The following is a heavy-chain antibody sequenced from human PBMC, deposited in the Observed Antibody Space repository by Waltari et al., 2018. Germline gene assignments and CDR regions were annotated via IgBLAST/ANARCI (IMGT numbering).Heavy chain of an antibody. CDR2: INPNSGGT. CDR3: ASGGPNWLDY. Sequence: QLQLVQSGAEVKKPGASVKVSCKASGFTFTGYYIHWVRQTPGQELEWMGWINPNSGGTNYAQQFQGRVTLTRDTSSTTPYMALRRLRSDDTAVYYWASGGPNWLDYWGQGTLVTVSS. V-gene: IGHV1-2*02. J-gene: IGHJ4*02. D-gene: IGHD3-3*01. CDR1: GFTFTGYY.